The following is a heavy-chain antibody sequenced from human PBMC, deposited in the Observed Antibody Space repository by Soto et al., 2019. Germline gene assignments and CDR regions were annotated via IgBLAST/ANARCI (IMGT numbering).Heavy chain of an antibody. J-gene: IGHJ6*04. CDR1: GYTFTSYA. D-gene: IGHD3-10*01. CDR2: INAGNGNT. Sequence: ASVKVSCKASGYTFTSYAMHWVRQAPGQRPEWMGWINAGNGNTKYTQKFQGTVTITRDTCASTAYMELSSLGSEDMSVYYCCFGSGPYYYYGMDVWGKGTTVTVSS. CDR3: CFGSGPYYYYGMDV. V-gene: IGHV1-3*01.